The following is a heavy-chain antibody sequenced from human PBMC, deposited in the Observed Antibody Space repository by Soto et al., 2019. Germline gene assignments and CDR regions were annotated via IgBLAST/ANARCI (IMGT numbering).Heavy chain of an antibody. D-gene: IGHD3-10*01. CDR2: ISSSSSTI. CDR3: ARVLVRGLLYGPDY. Sequence: GGSLRLSCAASGFTFSSYSMNWVRQAPGKGLEWVSYISSSSSTIYYADSVKGRFTISRDNAKNSLYLQMNSLRPEDTAVYLCARVLVRGLLYGPDYWGHGNLVTVSS. J-gene: IGHJ4*01. V-gene: IGHV3-48*01. CDR1: GFTFSSYS.